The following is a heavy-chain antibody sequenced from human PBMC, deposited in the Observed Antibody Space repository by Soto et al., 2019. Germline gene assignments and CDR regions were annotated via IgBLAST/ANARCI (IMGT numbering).Heavy chain of an antibody. CDR3: ARGGGYDFRSSQAPPIDV. Sequence: PSETLSLTCTVSRGYVNTFHWSWVRQPAGKGLEWIGRIFPNGNTDYSPSLKSRVTLSVDTSKNQFSLKVRSVTAADTAVYYCARGGGYDFRSSQAPPIDVWGQGTTVTVSS. CDR1: RGYVNTFH. D-gene: IGHD3-3*01. V-gene: IGHV4-4*07. CDR2: IFPNGNT. J-gene: IGHJ6*02.